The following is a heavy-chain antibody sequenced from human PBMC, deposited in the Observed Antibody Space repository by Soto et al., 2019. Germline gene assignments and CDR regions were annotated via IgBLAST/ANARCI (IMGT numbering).Heavy chain of an antibody. V-gene: IGHV4-30-4*01. CDR1: GGSISSCDYY. Sequence: PSETLSLTCTVSGGSISSCDYYWSWIRQPPGKVLEWIGYIYYSGSTYYNPSLKSRVTISVDTSKNQLSLKLSSVTAADTAVYYYARPGRSSWYNLAFDIWGQGTMVTVSS. D-gene: IGHD6-13*01. CDR2: IYYSGST. CDR3: ARPGRSSWYNLAFDI. J-gene: IGHJ3*02.